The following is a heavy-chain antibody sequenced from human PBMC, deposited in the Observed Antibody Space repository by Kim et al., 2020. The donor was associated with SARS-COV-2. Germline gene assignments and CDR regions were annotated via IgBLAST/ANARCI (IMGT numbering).Heavy chain of an antibody. D-gene: IGHD2-2*01. J-gene: IGHJ6*02. CDR3: VRDCSSASCQYYYAMDV. Sequence: SETLSLTCTVSGGSISYFYWSWIRQPPGKGLEWIGIVHDSGTTNYNPSLMSRVTISVDTSKNEFSLKLSSVTAADTAVYYCVRDCSSASCQYYYAMDVWGQGTTVTVSS. CDR1: GGSISYFY. V-gene: IGHV4-59*12. CDR2: VHDSGTT.